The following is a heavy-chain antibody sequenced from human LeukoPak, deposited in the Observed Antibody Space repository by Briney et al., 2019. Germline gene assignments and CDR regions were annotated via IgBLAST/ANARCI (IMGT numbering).Heavy chain of an antibody. CDR1: GFTFSSYA. J-gene: IGHJ4*02. Sequence: PGGSLRLSCAASGFTFSSYAMSWARQAPGKGLEWVSAISGSGSSTYYVDSVEGRFTISRDNSKNTLYLQMNNLRAEDTALYYCAKDRRRTTVTSFDYWGQGTLVTVSS. V-gene: IGHV3-23*01. CDR3: AKDRRRTTVTSFDY. CDR2: ISGSGSST. D-gene: IGHD4-17*01.